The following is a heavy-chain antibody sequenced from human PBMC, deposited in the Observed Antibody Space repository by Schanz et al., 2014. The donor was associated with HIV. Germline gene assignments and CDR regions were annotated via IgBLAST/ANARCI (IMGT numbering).Heavy chain of an antibody. CDR1: GGSFSNYY. CDR2: ITHTGSS. J-gene: IGHJ6*02. V-gene: IGHV4-34*01. Sequence: QVQLQQWGAGLLKPSETLSLTCAVYGGSFSNYYWSWIRQTPGKGLEWIGEITHTGSSNYNPSLKSRVSISVDTSKNQFSLKLSSVTAADTAVYYCARADYYGSGSYYKNYYYGMDVWGQGTTVTVSS. D-gene: IGHD3-10*01. CDR3: ARADYYGSGSYYKNYYYGMDV.